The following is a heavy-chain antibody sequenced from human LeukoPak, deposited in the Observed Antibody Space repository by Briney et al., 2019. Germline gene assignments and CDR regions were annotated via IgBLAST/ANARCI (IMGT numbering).Heavy chain of an antibody. V-gene: IGHV4-4*02. CDR2: IYHSGST. D-gene: IGHD4-23*01. CDR1: GGSISRNHW. Sequence: ASETLSLTCAVSGGSISRNHWWSWVRQPPGKGLEWIGEIYHSGSTNYNSSLKSRVTISVDNSKNQFSLRLTSVTGADTAVYYCARAPSRGGPIPLWGQGTLVTVSS. CDR3: ARAPSRGGPIPL. J-gene: IGHJ4*02.